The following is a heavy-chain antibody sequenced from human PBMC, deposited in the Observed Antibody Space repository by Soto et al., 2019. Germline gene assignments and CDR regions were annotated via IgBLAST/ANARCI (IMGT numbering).Heavy chain of an antibody. J-gene: IGHJ2*01. CDR1: GYTFTSYA. CDR3: ARGASSVTTFYFDL. D-gene: IGHD4-17*01. CDR2: INPGNGNT. Sequence: QVQVVQSGAEVKKPGASVKVSCKASGYTFTSYAMHWVRQAPGQRLEWMGWINPGNGNTENSQKFQGRVTITRDTFASTAYMELSSLRSEDTAVYYCARGASSVTTFYFDLWGRGTLVTVSS. V-gene: IGHV1-3*01.